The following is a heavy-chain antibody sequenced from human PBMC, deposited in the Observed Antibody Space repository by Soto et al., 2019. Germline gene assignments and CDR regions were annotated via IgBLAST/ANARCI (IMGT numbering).Heavy chain of an antibody. J-gene: IGHJ4*02. Sequence: SETLSLTCTVSGGSISSGDYYWCWIRQQTGKGLEWIGYIYYSGSTYYNPSLKSQVTISVDTSKKQYSLKLSSVTAADTAVYYCAKHESDTIFQHAYWGQGTLVTVSS. CDR3: AKHESDTIFQHAY. CDR1: GGSISSGDYY. V-gene: IGHV4-30-4*02. CDR2: IYYSGST. D-gene: IGHD3-3*01.